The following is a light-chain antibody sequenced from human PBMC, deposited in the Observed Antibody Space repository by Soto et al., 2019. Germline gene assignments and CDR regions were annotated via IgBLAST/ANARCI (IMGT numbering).Light chain of an antibody. Sequence: QSVLTQPPSVSGAPGQGVTISCTGSSSNIGAPYDVHWYQHLPGTAPKLLIYGGNNRPSGVPDRFSGSRSGNTAYLTISGLQVEDEAEYFCFSFTTTSTHVFGTGTKLTVL. J-gene: IGLJ1*01. CDR2: GGN. V-gene: IGLV1-40*01. CDR3: FSFTTTSTHV. CDR1: SSNIGAPYD.